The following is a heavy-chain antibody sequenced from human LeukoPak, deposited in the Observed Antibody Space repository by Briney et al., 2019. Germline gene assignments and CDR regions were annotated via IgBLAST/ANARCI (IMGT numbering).Heavy chain of an antibody. V-gene: IGHV4-59*01. J-gene: IGHJ6*02. CDR3: AREILGMGPRMDV. CDR1: GGSISTYH. D-gene: IGHD1-26*01. Sequence: SETLSLTCTVSGGSISTYHWSWIRQSPGKGLEWIGYIYDSGTTSYNPSLKSRVTISADTSKNHFSLRLRSVTAADTAVYYCAREILGMGPRMDVWGQGTTVTVSS. CDR2: IYDSGTT.